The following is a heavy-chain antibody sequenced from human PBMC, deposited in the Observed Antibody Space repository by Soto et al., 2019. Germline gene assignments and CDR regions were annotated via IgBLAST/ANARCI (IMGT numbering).Heavy chain of an antibody. D-gene: IGHD4-17*01. CDR3: ASGDYGGNFPYWYFDL. Sequence: QVQLVESGGGVVQPGRSLRLSCAASGFTFSSYGMHWVRQAPGKGLEWVAVIWYDGSNKYYADSVKGRFTISRDNSKNTLYLQMNSLRAEDTAVYYCASGDYGGNFPYWYFDLWGRGTLVTVSS. CDR2: IWYDGSNK. CDR1: GFTFSSYG. V-gene: IGHV3-33*01. J-gene: IGHJ2*01.